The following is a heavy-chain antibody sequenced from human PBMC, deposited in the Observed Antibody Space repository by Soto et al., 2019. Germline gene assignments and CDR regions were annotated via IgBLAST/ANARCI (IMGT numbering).Heavy chain of an antibody. V-gene: IGHV3-33*01. CDR1: GFTFSSYG. Sequence: QVQLVESGGGVVQPGRSLRLSCAASGFTFSSYGMHWVRQAPGKGLEWVAVIWYDGSKKYYADSVKGRFTISRDNSKNALYLQMNSLRAEDTAVYYCARDEGARGGYYGMDVWGQGTTVTVSS. CDR2: IWYDGSKK. J-gene: IGHJ6*02. D-gene: IGHD3-16*01. CDR3: ARDEGARGGYYGMDV.